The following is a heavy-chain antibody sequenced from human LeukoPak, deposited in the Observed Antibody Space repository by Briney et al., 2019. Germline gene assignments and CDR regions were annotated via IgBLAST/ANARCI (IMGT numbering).Heavy chain of an antibody. CDR3: VLVTTGS. CDR2: INSDGSTI. V-gene: IGHV3-74*01. Sequence: GGSLRLSCAASGFTFSSYWMHWVRQAPGKGLVWVSRINSDGSTINYADSVKGRFTISRDNAKTTLYLQMNSLRAEDTAVYYCVLVTTGSWGQGTMVTVS. D-gene: IGHD4-17*01. J-gene: IGHJ3*01. CDR1: GFTFSSYW.